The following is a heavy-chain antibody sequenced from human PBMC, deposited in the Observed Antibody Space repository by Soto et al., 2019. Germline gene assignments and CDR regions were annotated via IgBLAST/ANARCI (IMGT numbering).Heavy chain of an antibody. CDR3: AKVMDYGSGSYYNGAYYYYGMDV. D-gene: IGHD3-10*01. CDR2: ISWNSGSI. V-gene: IGHV3-9*01. CDR1: GFTFDDYA. Sequence: SLRLSCAASGFTFDDYAMHWVRQAPGKGLEWVSGISWNSGSIGYADSVKGRFTISRDNAKNSLYLQMNSLRAEDTALYYCAKVMDYGSGSYYNGAYYYYGMDVWGQGTTVTVSS. J-gene: IGHJ6*02.